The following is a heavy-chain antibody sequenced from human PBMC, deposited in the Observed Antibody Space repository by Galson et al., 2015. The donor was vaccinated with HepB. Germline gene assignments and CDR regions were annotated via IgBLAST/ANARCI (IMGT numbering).Heavy chain of an antibody. CDR1: GYTFTAYG. Sequence: SVKVSCKASGYTFTAYGISWVRQAPGHGLEWLGWLSAGATNYAQKIQDRVIMTLDTSTDTAYMELRSLTSEDTAIYYCARGARMHSTSWDTYYFIGLDVWGQGTTVTVSS. J-gene: IGHJ6*02. CDR2: LSAGAT. D-gene: IGHD2-2*01. CDR3: ARGARMHSTSWDTYYFIGLDV. V-gene: IGHV1-18*04.